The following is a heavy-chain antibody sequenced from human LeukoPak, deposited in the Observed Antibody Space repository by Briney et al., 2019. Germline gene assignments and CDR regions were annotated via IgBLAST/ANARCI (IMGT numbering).Heavy chain of an antibody. V-gene: IGHV4-59*01. J-gene: IGHJ4*02. CDR3: ARDADTSSHFDY. CDR1: GASISSYY. D-gene: IGHD2-2*01. Sequence: SETLSLTCTVSGASISSYYWSWIRQPPGKGLEWLGYISYSGSTNYNPSLKSRVTISVDTSKNQFSLKLSSVTAADTAVYYCARDADTSSHFDYWGQGTLVTVSS. CDR2: ISYSGST.